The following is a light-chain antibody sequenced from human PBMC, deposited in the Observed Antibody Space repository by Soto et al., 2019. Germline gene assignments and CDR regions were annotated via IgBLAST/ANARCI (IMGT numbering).Light chain of an antibody. V-gene: IGLV2-14*03. Sequence: QSALTQPASVSGSPGQSIAISCTGTSSDVGGYNYVSWYQQHPGKAPKLIIYDVSNRPSGVSNRLSGSKSGNTASLTISGLQAEDEADYYCSSYTSSSTVVFGGGTKVTVL. CDR1: SSDVGGYNY. J-gene: IGLJ2*01. CDR3: SSYTSSSTVV. CDR2: DVS.